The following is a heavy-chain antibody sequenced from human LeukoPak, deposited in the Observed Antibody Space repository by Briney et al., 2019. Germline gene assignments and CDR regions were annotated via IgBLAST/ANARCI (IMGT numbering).Heavy chain of an antibody. CDR1: GGSISTYY. Sequence: PSETLSLTCSVSGGSISTYYWSWIRQPAGKGLEWIGRIHTSGSTNYNPSLKTPLNLSVDTSKNPLSLKLTSVTAADTAVYYCARAIDSSARNGFYPGGQGTLVTVSS. D-gene: IGHD3-22*01. CDR2: IHTSGST. V-gene: IGHV4-4*07. J-gene: IGHJ5*02. CDR3: ARAIDSSARNGFYP.